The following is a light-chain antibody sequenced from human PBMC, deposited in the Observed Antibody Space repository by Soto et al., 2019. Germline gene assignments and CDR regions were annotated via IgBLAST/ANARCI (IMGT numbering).Light chain of an antibody. V-gene: IGLV2-23*01. Sequence: QSALTQPASVSGSPGQSITISCTGTSRDVGSYNLVSWYQQHPGKDPKLMIYEGSKRLSGVSDRFSGSKSGNTASLTISGLQAEDEADYYCCSYAGSSTSVVFGGGTKVTVL. CDR1: SRDVGSYNL. CDR2: EGS. J-gene: IGLJ2*01. CDR3: CSYAGSSTSVV.